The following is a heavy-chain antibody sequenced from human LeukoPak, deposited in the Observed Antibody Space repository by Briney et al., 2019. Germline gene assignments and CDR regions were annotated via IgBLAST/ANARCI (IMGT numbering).Heavy chain of an antibody. CDR1: GFTFSSYA. CDR2: ISGSGGST. D-gene: IGHD3-22*01. J-gene: IGHJ3*02. V-gene: IGHV3-23*01. Sequence: GGSLRLSCAASGFTFSSYAMSWVRQAPGKGLEWVSAISGSGGSTYYADSVKGRFTISRDNSKNTLYLQMNSLRAEDTAVYYCAKGSRITMIVVVRSSAFDIWGQGTMVTVSS. CDR3: AKGSRITMIVVVRSSAFDI.